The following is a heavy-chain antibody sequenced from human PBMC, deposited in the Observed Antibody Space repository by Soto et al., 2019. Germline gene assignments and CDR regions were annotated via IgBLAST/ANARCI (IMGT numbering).Heavy chain of an antibody. D-gene: IGHD6-19*01. J-gene: IGHJ1*01. CDR3: ARDKAVAGTEYFQH. Sequence: QVQLVESGGGVVQPGRSLRLSCAASGFTFSSYGMHWVRQAPGKGLEWVAVIWYDGSNKYYADSVKGRFTISRDKSKNTLYLQMNSLRAEDTAVYYCARDKAVAGTEYFQHWGQGTLVTVSS. CDR2: IWYDGSNK. V-gene: IGHV3-33*01. CDR1: GFTFSSYG.